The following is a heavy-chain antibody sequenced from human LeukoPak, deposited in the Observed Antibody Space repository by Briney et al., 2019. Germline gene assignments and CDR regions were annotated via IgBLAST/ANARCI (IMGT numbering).Heavy chain of an antibody. CDR3: ARDSYGDANFDS. Sequence: GGSLRLSCAASGFTFSSYAMSWVRQAPGKGLEWVSFIYADGNTYYADSVKGRFTISRDISKNAVYLQMNSLRAEDTAVYYCARDSYGDANFDSWGQGTLVTVSS. D-gene: IGHD4-17*01. J-gene: IGHJ4*02. V-gene: IGHV3-23*03. CDR1: GFTFSSYA. CDR2: IYADGNT.